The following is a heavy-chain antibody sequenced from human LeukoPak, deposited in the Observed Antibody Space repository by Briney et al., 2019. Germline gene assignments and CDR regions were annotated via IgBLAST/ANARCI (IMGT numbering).Heavy chain of an antibody. J-gene: IGHJ4*02. D-gene: IGHD5-12*01. CDR2: ISSSSRYI. CDR3: ARGFTGFDYSEYY. CDR1: GFTFNSYS. Sequence: GGSLRLSCAASGFTFNSYSMNWVRQAPGKGLEWVSSISSSSRYIHYADSVKGRFTISRDSAKNSLYLQMNSLRADDTAVYYCARGFTGFDYSEYYWGQGTLVTVSS. V-gene: IGHV3-21*01.